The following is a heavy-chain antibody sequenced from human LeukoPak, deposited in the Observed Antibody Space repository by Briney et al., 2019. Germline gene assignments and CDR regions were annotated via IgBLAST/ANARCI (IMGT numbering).Heavy chain of an antibody. Sequence: SETLSLTCTVSGGSISSYYWSWIRQPPGKGLEWIGYIYYSGSTNYNPSLKSRVTISVDTSKNQFSLKLSSVTAADTAVYYCARGTTYDSSGYLPSDYWGQGTLVTVSS. CDR3: ARGTTYDSSGYLPSDY. D-gene: IGHD3-22*01. V-gene: IGHV4-59*12. J-gene: IGHJ4*02. CDR1: GGSISSYY. CDR2: IYYSGST.